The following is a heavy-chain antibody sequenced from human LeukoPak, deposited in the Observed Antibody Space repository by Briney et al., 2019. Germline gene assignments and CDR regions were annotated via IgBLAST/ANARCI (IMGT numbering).Heavy chain of an antibody. CDR1: GYTFTSYA. Sequence: ASVKVSCKASGYTFTSYAMHWVRQAPGQRLEWMGWINTGNGNTKYPQKFQGRVTITRDTSANTTYMELSSLRSEDTAVYYCARDYYDILTGYPQGMDVWGKGTTVTVSS. CDR3: ARDYYDILTGYPQGMDV. V-gene: IGHV1-3*04. CDR2: INTGNGNT. J-gene: IGHJ6*04. D-gene: IGHD3-9*01.